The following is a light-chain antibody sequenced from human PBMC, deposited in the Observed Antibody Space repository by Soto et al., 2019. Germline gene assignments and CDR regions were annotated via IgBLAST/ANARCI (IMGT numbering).Light chain of an antibody. CDR3: QQSYSTTWT. J-gene: IGKJ1*01. CDR1: QGISTY. CDR2: AAS. Sequence: IHMTQSPSSLSASVGDRVTITCRASQGISTYLNWYQQKPGKAPKLLIYAASSLQSGVPSRFSGSGSETDFTLTISSLQPEDFATYSCQQSYSTTWTFGQGTKVDI. V-gene: IGKV1-39*01.